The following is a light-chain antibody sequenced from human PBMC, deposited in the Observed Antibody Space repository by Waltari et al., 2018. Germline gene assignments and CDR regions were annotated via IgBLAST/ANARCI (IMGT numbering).Light chain of an antibody. CDR2: DVS. Sequence: ALTQPASVSGSPGQSITISCTGTSSDVGGYNYISLYQQHPGKAPTLMIYDVSNRPSGVSNRFSGSKSGNTASLTISGLQAEDEADYYCSSYISSDTLELFGGGTSLTVL. CDR3: SSYISSDTLEL. V-gene: IGLV2-14*03. CDR1: SSDVGGYNY. J-gene: IGLJ2*01.